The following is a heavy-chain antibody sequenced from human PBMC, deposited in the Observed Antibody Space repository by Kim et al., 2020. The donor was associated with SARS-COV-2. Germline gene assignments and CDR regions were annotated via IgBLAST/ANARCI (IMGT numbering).Heavy chain of an antibody. J-gene: IGHJ4*02. Sequence: GGSLRLSCAASGFTFSSYSMNWVRQAPGKGLEWVSSISSSSSYIYYADSVKGRFTISRDNAKNSLYLQMNSLRAEDTAVYYCARQPRAAAGNGHLFDYWGQGTLVTVSS. CDR3: ARQPRAAAGNGHLFDY. CDR2: ISSSSSYI. CDR1: GFTFSSYS. V-gene: IGHV3-21*01. D-gene: IGHD6-13*01.